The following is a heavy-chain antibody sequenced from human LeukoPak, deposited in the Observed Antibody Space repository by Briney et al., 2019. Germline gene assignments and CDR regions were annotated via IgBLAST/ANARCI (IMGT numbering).Heavy chain of an antibody. CDR2: IYYSGST. CDR1: GGSISSSSFY. V-gene: IGHV4-39*07. D-gene: IGHD2-15*01. J-gene: IGHJ5*02. Sequence: SETLSHTCTVSGGSISSSSFYWGWIRQPPGKGLGWIGSIYYSGSTYYNPSLKSRATISVDTSKNQFSLKLSSVTAADTAVYYCARAYCSGGSCLGGSWFDPWGQGTLVTVSS. CDR3: ARAYCSGGSCLGGSWFDP.